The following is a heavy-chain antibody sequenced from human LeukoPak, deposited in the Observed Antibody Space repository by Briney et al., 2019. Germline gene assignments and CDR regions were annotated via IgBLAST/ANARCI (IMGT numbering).Heavy chain of an antibody. CDR1: GFTFTCCW. Sequence: PGGSLRLSCAASGFTFTCCWMSLVRQTPGKGLEWVARIKQDGREKFYADSVKGRFTISRDNAQNSLYLQVNSLRAEDTAVYYCARVPGKTRYFDSWGQGVLVTVSS. J-gene: IGHJ4*02. CDR2: IKQDGREK. V-gene: IGHV3-7*01. CDR3: ARVPGKTRYFDS. D-gene: IGHD1-26*01.